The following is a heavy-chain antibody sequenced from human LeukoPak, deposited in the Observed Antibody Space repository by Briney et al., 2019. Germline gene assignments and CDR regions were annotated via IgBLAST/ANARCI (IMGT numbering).Heavy chain of an antibody. CDR2: ISYDGRNK. CDR1: GLTFSTYG. CDR3: AKVRSSSWSFDAFDM. V-gene: IGHV3-30*18. J-gene: IGHJ3*02. Sequence: GRSLRLSCAASGLTFSTYGMHWVRQAPGKGLEWVAVISYDGRNKFYADSVKGRLTISRDNSKNTLYLQMSSLRSEDTAVYCCAKVRSSSWSFDAFDMWGQGTMVTVSS. D-gene: IGHD6-13*01.